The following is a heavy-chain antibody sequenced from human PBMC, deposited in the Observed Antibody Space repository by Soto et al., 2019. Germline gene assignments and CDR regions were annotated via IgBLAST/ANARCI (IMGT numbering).Heavy chain of an antibody. J-gene: IGHJ4*02. Sequence: QVQLVESGGGLVKPGGSLRLSCAASGFTFSDYYMSWIRQAPGKGLEWVSYISSSSSYTNYGDSVKGRFTISRDNAKNSLYLQMNSLRAEDTAVYYCARDKGYYDSSGLSNWGQGTLVTVSS. CDR1: GFTFSDYY. CDR2: ISSSSSYT. D-gene: IGHD3-22*01. CDR3: ARDKGYYDSSGLSN. V-gene: IGHV3-11*06.